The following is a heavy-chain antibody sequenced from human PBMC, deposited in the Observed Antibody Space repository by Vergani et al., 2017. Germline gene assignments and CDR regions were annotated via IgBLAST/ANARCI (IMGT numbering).Heavy chain of an antibody. J-gene: IGHJ6*02. Sequence: QVQLVQSGAEVKKPGSSVKVSCKASGATFRSNTISWVRQVPGQGLEWMGRIIPVLGKTKYAQDFQGRLTMTADTSTSTAYMELTSLRSQDTAVYYCARDPRGYGGEPEAYYYGMDVWGQGTTVTVSS. D-gene: IGHD2-21*01. CDR2: IIPVLGKT. CDR3: ARDPRGYGGEPEAYYYGMDV. V-gene: IGHV1-69*08. CDR1: GATFRSNT.